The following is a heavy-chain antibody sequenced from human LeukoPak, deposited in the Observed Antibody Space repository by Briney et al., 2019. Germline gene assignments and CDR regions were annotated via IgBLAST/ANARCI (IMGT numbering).Heavy chain of an antibody. CDR2: IYYSGST. CDR1: GGSISSYY. Sequence: SETLSLTCTVSGGSISSYYWSWIRQPPGKGLEWIGYIYYSGSTNYNPSLKSRVTISVGTSNNKSSLQLSSMLTADTAVYYYAALYSSSWYYCDYWGQGTVVSVSS. V-gene: IGHV4-59*01. J-gene: IGHJ4*02. D-gene: IGHD6-13*01. CDR3: AALYSSSWYYCDY.